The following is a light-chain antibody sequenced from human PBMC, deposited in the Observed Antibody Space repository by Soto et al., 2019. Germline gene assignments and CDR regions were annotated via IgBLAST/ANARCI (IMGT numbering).Light chain of an antibody. CDR3: SSYRTGITEV. Sequence: QSVLTQPASVSGSPGQSITISCTGTSSDIGGYNYVSWYQHHPGKAPKLMIHDVRDRPSGVSNRFSGSKSGNTASLTISGLQVEDEAEYYCSSYRTGITEVFGGGTKLTVL. CDR2: DVR. J-gene: IGLJ2*01. V-gene: IGLV2-14*03. CDR1: SSDIGGYNY.